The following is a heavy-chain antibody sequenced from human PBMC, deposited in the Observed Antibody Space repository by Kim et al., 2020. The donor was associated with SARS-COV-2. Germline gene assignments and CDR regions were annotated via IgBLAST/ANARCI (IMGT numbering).Heavy chain of an antibody. J-gene: IGHJ5*02. Sequence: DRTYYADAVQGRFSIFRDNSKNMLYMQMNSLRAEETAVYYCAKDRSGSYASWVQGTLVTVSS. D-gene: IGHD1-26*01. CDR2: DRT. V-gene: IGHV3-23*01. CDR3: AKDRSGSYAS.